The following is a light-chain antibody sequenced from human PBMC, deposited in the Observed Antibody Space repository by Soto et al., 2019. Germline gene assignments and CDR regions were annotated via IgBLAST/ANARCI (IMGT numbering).Light chain of an antibody. CDR2: ETS. CDR1: QSVSSN. CDR3: QHYNNWPLT. J-gene: IGKJ4*01. Sequence: VLTQSPATLSLSPGQRATLSCRASQSVSSNLAWYQQKPGQAPRLLISETSNRATGIPGRFSGSGSGTDVTLTISSLEPEDFAVYYCQHYNNWPLTFGGGTKVDIK. V-gene: IGKV3-11*01.